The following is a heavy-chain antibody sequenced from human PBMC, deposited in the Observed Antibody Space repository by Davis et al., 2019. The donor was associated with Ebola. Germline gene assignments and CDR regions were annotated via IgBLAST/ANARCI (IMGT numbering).Heavy chain of an antibody. CDR1: GYTFTSYG. CDR2: INAGNGNT. Sequence: AASVKVSCKASGYTFTSYGISWVRQAPGQRLEWMGWINAGNGNTKYSQKFQGRVTITRDTSASTAYMELSSLRSEDTAVYYCARDSSSPFYYYYYGMDVWGQGTTVTVSS. D-gene: IGHD6-6*01. J-gene: IGHJ6*02. V-gene: IGHV1-3*01. CDR3: ARDSSSPFYYYYYGMDV.